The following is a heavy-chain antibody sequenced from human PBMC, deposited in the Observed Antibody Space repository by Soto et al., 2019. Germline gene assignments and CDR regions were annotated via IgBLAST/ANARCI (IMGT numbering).Heavy chain of an antibody. J-gene: IGHJ3*02. D-gene: IGHD1-26*01. CDR2: IKQDGSEK. V-gene: IGHV3-7*03. CDR3: ARGGRRSGSYADAFDI. Sequence: GGSLRLSCAASGFTFSTYWMSWVRQAPGKGLEWVANIKQDGSEKYYVDSVKGRFTISRDNAKNSLYLQMNSLRAEDTAVYYCARGGRRSGSYADAFDIWGRGTMVTVSS. CDR1: GFTFSTYW.